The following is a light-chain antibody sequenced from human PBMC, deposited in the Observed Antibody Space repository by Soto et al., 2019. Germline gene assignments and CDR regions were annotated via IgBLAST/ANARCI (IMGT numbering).Light chain of an antibody. CDR3: QQYGSSPWT. J-gene: IGKJ1*01. CDR2: GAS. V-gene: IGKV3-20*01. CDR1: QSVSSSY. Sequence: TVMTQSPATVSVTPGERAPLYCRASQSVSSSYLAWYQQKPGQAPRLLIYGASSRATGIPDRFSGSGSGTDFTLTISRLEPEDFAVYYCQQYGSSPWTFGQGTKADI.